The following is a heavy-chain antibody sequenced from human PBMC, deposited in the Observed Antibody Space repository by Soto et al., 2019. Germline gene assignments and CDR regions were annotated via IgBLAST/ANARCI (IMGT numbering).Heavy chain of an antibody. Sequence: SETLSLTCTVSGGSISSSSYYWGWIRQPPGKGLEWIGSIYYSGSTYYNPSLKSRVTISVDTSKNQFSLKLSSVTAADTAVYYCARFNYYDSSGYYWGQGXLVTVYS. V-gene: IGHV4-39*01. CDR3: ARFNYYDSSGYY. D-gene: IGHD3-22*01. J-gene: IGHJ4*02. CDR2: IYYSGST. CDR1: GGSISSSSYY.